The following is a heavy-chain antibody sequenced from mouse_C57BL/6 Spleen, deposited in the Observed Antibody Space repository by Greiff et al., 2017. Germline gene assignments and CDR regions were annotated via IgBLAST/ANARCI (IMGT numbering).Heavy chain of an antibody. Sequence: QVQLKQPGAELVKPGASVKLSCKASGYTFTSYWMQWVKQRPGQGLEWIGEIDPSDSYTNYNQKFKGKATLTVDTSSSTAYMQLSSLTSEDSAVYYCARDRYGLDYWGQGTTLTVSS. V-gene: IGHV1-50*01. J-gene: IGHJ2*01. CDR3: ARDRYGLDY. CDR1: GYTFTSYW. CDR2: IDPSDSYT. D-gene: IGHD1-1*01.